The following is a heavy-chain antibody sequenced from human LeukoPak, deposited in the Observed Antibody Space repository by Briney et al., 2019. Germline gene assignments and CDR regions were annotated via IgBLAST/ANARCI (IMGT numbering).Heavy chain of an antibody. V-gene: IGHV4-30-4*01. CDR3: ARGFAAVVRGVVVYNCFDP. CDR1: GGSISSGDYY. D-gene: IGHD3-10*01. CDR2: IYYSGST. Sequence: SETLSLTCTVSGGSISSGDYYWSWIRQPPGKGLEWIGYIYYSGSTYYNPSLKSRVTISVDTSKNQFSLKLSSVTAADTAVYYCARGFAAVVRGVVVYNCFDPWFQGTLVTVSS. J-gene: IGHJ5*02.